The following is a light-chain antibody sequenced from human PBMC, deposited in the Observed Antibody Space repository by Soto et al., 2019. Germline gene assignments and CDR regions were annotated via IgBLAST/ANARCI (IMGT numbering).Light chain of an antibody. J-gene: IGKJ4*01. CDR1: QSLLDSDDGNTY. V-gene: IGKV2-40*01. Sequence: DIVMTQTPLSLPVTPGEPASISCRSSQSLLDSDDGNTYLDWYLQKPGQSPQLLIYTVSYRASGVPDRFSGSGSGTDLTLKISRVEAEDVGVYYCMQRIEFPLTFGGGTKVDIK. CDR3: MQRIEFPLT. CDR2: TVS.